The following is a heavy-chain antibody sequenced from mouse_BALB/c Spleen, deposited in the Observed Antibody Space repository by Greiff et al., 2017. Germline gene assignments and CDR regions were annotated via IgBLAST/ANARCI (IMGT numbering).Heavy chain of an antibody. CDR1: GYTFTSYW. V-gene: IGHV1S81*02. J-gene: IGHJ2*01. CDR3: TRGISFHYYGYDY. D-gene: IGHD1-2*01. Sequence: QVQLQQPGAELVKPGASVKLSCKASGYTFTSYWMHWVKQRPGQGLEWIGEINPSNGRTNYNEKFKSKATLTVDKSSSTAYMQLSSLSSEDSAVYYCTRGISFHYYGYDYWGQGTTLTVSS. CDR2: INPSNGRT.